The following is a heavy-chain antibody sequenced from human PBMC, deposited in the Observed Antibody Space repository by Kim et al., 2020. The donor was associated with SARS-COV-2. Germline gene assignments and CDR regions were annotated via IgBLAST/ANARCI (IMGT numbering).Heavy chain of an antibody. Sequence: ASVKVSCKASGYTFTSYGISWVRQAPGQGLEWMGWISAYNGNTNYAQKLQGRVTMTTDTSTSTAYMELRSLRSDDTAVYYCARRGYGYYYDSSGYQPAGGYYGMDVWGQGTTVTVSS. CDR3: ARRGYGYYYDSSGYQPAGGYYGMDV. V-gene: IGHV1-18*01. CDR1: GYTFTSYG. D-gene: IGHD3-22*01. CDR2: ISAYNGNT. J-gene: IGHJ6*02.